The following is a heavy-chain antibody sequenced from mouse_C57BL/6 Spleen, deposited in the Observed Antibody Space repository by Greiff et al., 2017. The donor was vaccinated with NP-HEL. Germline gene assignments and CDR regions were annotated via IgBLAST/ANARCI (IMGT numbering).Heavy chain of an antibody. CDR3: ARGENYYGTYFDY. CDR2: INPNNGGT. Sequence: VQLQESGPELVKPGASVKIPCKASGYTFTDYNMDWVKQSHGKSLEWIGDINPNNGGTIYNQKFKGKATLTVDKSSSTAYMELRSLTSEDTAVYYFARGENYYGTYFDYWGQGTTLTVST. CDR1: GYTFTDYN. D-gene: IGHD1-1*01. V-gene: IGHV1-18*01. J-gene: IGHJ2*01.